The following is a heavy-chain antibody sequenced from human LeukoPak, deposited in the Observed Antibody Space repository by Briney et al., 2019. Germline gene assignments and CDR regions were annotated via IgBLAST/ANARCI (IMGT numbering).Heavy chain of an antibody. Sequence: GGSLRLSCAASGFTLDNYNFNWVRQAPGKGLEWVASIRSYSSYIHYADSVKGRFTVSRDNAKNSLYLQMNSLRAEDTAIYYCAKVRYGVVVITPNYFGYWGQGTLVTVSS. CDR3: AKVRYGVVVITPNYFGY. D-gene: IGHD3-22*01. CDR1: GFTLDNYN. CDR2: IRSYSSYI. J-gene: IGHJ4*02. V-gene: IGHV3-21*04.